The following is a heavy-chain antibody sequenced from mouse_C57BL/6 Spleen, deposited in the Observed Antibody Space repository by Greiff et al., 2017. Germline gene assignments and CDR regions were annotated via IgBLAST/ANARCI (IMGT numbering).Heavy chain of an antibody. J-gene: IGHJ2*01. D-gene: IGHD1-1*01. CDR2: IYPGSGST. Sequence: QVQLQQPGAELVKPGASVKMSCKASGYTFTSYWLTWVKQRPGQGLEWIGDIYPGSGSTNYNEKFKSKATLTVDTSSSTAYMQLSSLTSEDSAVYYCARSTTVVASDYWGQGTTLTVSS. V-gene: IGHV1-55*01. CDR1: GYTFTSYW. CDR3: ARSTTVVASDY.